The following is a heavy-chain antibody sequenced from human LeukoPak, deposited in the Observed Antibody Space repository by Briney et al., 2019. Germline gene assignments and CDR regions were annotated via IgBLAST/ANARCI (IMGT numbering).Heavy chain of an antibody. Sequence: GSSLRLSCAASGFTFSSYAMSWVRQAPGKGLEWVSAISGSGGSTYYADSVKGRFTISRDNSKNTLYLQMNSLRAEDTAVYYCAKAADGSGSYYNDDYWGQGTLVTVSS. D-gene: IGHD3-10*01. CDR2: ISGSGGST. CDR1: GFTFSSYA. V-gene: IGHV3-23*01. J-gene: IGHJ4*02. CDR3: AKAADGSGSYYNDDY.